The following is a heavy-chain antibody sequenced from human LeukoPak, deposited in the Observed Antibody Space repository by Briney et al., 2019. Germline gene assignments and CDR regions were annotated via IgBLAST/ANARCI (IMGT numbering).Heavy chain of an antibody. D-gene: IGHD5-24*01. J-gene: IGHJ6*03. CDR2: IYHSGRT. CDR3: ARDRRGVGYRPQYYYYYYMDV. CDR1: GYSISSGYY. Sequence: SETLSLTCNVSGYSISSGYYWGWIRQPPGKGLEWIGSIYHSGRTFYNPSLKSRVTISVDTSKNQFSLKLTSVTAADTAVYYCARDRRGVGYRPQYYYYYYMDVWGKGTTVTVSS. V-gene: IGHV4-38-2*02.